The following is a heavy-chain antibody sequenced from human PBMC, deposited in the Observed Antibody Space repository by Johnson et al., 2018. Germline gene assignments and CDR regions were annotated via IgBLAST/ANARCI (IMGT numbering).Heavy chain of an antibody. V-gene: IGHV3-23*04. CDR3: AKVATPQKAVLAEYFQH. D-gene: IGHD2-15*01. CDR1: GFTFSSYA. J-gene: IGHJ1*01. CDR2: IRDAGGST. Sequence: EVQLVESGGGLVQXGGSXRLXCAASGFTFSSYAMSWVRQAPGKGLEWVSAIRDAGGSTYYVDSVKGRFTISRDNSKNTLNLQMKSLRDEDTAVYYCAKVATPQKAVLAEYFQHWGQGTLVTVSS.